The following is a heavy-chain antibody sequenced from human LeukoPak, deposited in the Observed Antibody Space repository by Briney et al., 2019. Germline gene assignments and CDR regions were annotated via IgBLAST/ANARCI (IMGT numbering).Heavy chain of an antibody. V-gene: IGHV3-48*04. Sequence: PGGSLRLSCAASGFTFSSYSMSWIRQAPGKGLEWVSHISSSGSTMYYADSVKGRFTISRDNAKNSLYLQMNSLRAEDTAVYYCARAPDYSNYVYYYYMDVWGKGTTVTVSS. CDR1: GFTFSSYS. CDR2: ISSSGSTM. D-gene: IGHD4-11*01. CDR3: ARAPDYSNYVYYYYMDV. J-gene: IGHJ6*03.